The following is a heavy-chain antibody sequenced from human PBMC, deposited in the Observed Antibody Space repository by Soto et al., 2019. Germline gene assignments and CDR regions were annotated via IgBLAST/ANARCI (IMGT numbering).Heavy chain of an antibody. D-gene: IGHD2-2*01. Sequence: SETLSLTCTVSGGSISSSSYYWGWIRQPPGKGLEWIGSIYYSGSTYYNPSLKSRVTISVDTSKNQFSLKLSSVTAADTAVYYCASSAPSTSPRRKVPAAMRSDYYYGMDVWGQGTTVTVSS. CDR1: GGSISSSSYY. CDR3: ASSAPSTSPRRKVPAAMRSDYYYGMDV. CDR2: IYYSGST. J-gene: IGHJ6*02. V-gene: IGHV4-39*07.